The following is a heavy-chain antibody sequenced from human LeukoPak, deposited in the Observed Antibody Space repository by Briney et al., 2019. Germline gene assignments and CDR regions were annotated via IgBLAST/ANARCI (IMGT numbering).Heavy chain of an antibody. CDR3: ARDKVIASAGTPNWFDP. V-gene: IGHV1-18*01. CDR1: GYTFTSYG. J-gene: IGHJ5*02. D-gene: IGHD6-13*01. Sequence: ASVKVSCKASGYTFTSYGISWVRQAPGQGLEWMGWISAYNGNTNYAQKLQGRVTMTTDTSTTTAYMELRSLRSDDTAVYYCARDKVIASAGTPNWFDPWGQGTQVTVSS. CDR2: ISAYNGNT.